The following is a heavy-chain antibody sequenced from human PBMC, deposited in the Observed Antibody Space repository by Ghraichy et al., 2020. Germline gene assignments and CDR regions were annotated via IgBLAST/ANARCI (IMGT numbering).Heavy chain of an antibody. CDR3: ARALRDYYGSGSFPYNWFDP. Sequence: SQTLSLTCAVYGGSFSGYYWSWIRQPPGKGLEWIGEINHSGSTNYNPSLKSRVTISVDTSKNQFSLKLSSVTAADTAVYYCARALRDYYGSGSFPYNWFDPWGKGTLVTVSS. D-gene: IGHD3-10*01. CDR1: GGSFSGYY. CDR2: INHSGST. V-gene: IGHV4-34*01. J-gene: IGHJ5*02.